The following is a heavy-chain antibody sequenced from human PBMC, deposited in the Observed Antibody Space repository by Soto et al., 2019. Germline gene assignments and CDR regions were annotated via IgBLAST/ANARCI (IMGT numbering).Heavy chain of an antibody. CDR1: GFTFSSYS. Sequence: EVQLVESGGGLVKPGGSLRLSCAASGFTFSSYSMNWVXXXPGXGXEWVSSISSSSSYIYYADSVKGRFTISRDNXXXXXXXXXXXXXXXXXXXXXXXXXXXXXXLPFDYWGQGTLVTVSS. V-gene: IGHV3-21*01. CDR3: XXXXXXXXLPFDY. J-gene: IGHJ4*02. CDR2: ISSSSSYI. D-gene: IGHD1-26*01.